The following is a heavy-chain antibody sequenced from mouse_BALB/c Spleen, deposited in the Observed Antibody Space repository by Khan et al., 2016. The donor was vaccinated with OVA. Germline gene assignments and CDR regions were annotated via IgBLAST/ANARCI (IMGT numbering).Heavy chain of an antibody. Sequence: VQLQQSGAELVRPGASVKISCKAIGYTFTNHHMNWVKQRPGQGLDWIGYINHYNDYTSYNQKFKGRATLTVDKSSSTAYMELSSLTSEDSAVCYWSTSGGYDAMDYWGQGTSVTVSS. CDR3: STSGGYDAMDY. D-gene: IGHD1-1*02. CDR2: INHYNDYT. V-gene: IGHV1S45*01. J-gene: IGHJ4*01. CDR1: GYTFTNHH.